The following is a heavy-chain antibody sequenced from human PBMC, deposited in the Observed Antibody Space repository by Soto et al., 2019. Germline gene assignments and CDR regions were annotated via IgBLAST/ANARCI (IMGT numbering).Heavy chain of an antibody. CDR3: ARDRLGYCSSSSCYYGMDV. CDR1: GGSISSGDYY. CDR2: IHYSGST. Sequence: QVQLQESGPGLVKPSLTLSLTCTVSGGSISSGDYYWSWIRQPPGKVMEWIGDIHYSGSTYYNPSLKSRLSISVDSSKNQFSLKVKSVTASDTATYYCARDRLGYCSSSSCYYGMDVWGQGTTVTVSS. J-gene: IGHJ6*02. D-gene: IGHD2-2*01. V-gene: IGHV4-30-4*08.